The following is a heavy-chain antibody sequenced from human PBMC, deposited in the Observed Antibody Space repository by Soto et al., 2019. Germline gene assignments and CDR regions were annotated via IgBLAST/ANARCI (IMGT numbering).Heavy chain of an antibody. Sequence: GGSLRLSCAASGFTFSSYAMSWVRQAPGKGLEWVSAISGGGGSTYYADSVKGRFTISRDNSKNTLYLQMNSLRAEDTAVYYCAKCGVDYDILTGYYANNWFDPWGQGTLVIVSS. V-gene: IGHV3-23*01. D-gene: IGHD3-9*01. CDR3: AKCGVDYDILTGYYANNWFDP. J-gene: IGHJ5*02. CDR2: ISGGGGST. CDR1: GFTFSSYA.